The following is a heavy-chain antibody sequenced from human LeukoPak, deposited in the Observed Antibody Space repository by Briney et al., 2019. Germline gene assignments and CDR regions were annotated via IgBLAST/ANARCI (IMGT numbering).Heavy chain of an antibody. Sequence: PSETLSLTCTVSGYSISSGYYWGWIRQPPGKGLEWIGSIYHSGSTYYNPSLKSRVTISVDTSKNQFSLKLSSVTAADTAVYYCARGSLVGATSDYWGQGTLVTVSS. J-gene: IGHJ4*02. CDR2: IYHSGST. D-gene: IGHD1-26*01. CDR1: GYSISSGYY. V-gene: IGHV4-38-2*02. CDR3: ARGSLVGATSDY.